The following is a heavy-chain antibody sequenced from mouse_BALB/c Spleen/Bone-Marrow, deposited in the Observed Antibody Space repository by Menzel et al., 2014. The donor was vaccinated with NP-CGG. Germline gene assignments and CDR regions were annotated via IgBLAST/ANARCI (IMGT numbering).Heavy chain of an antibody. D-gene: IGHD4-1*01. V-gene: IGHV5-17*02. J-gene: IGHJ2*01. CDR1: GFTFSSFG. CDR3: TRGGNWDDFDY. Sequence: DVKLVESGGGLVQPGGSRKLSCAASGFTFSSFGMHWVRPAPEKGLEWVAYISSGSSNIYYADTVKGRFTISRDNPKNTLFLQMTSLRSEDTAMYYCTRGGNWDDFDYWGQGTTLTVSS. CDR2: ISSGSSNI.